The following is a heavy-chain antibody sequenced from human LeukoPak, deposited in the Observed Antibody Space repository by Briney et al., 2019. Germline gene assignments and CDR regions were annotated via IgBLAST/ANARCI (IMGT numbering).Heavy chain of an antibody. V-gene: IGHV1-69*13. CDR1: GGTFSSYA. D-gene: IGHD3-22*01. J-gene: IGHJ4*02. CDR2: IIPIFGAA. Sequence: SVKVSCKASGGTFSSYAISWVRQAPGQGLEWMGGIIPIFGAANYAQKFQGRVTITADESTSTAYMELSSLRSEDTAVYYCARDIIRQNPDYYDSSGYSDWGQGTLVTVSS. CDR3: ARDIIRQNPDYYDSSGYSD.